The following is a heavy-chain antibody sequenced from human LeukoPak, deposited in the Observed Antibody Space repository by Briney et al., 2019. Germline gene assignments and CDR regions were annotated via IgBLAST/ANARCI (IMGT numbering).Heavy chain of an antibody. D-gene: IGHD2-2*01. Sequence: GGSLRLSCAASGFTFSTYTMNWVRQAPGKGLEWVSTITSSSIYIYYADSVKGRFTISRDNAKNSLYLQMNSLRAEDTAVYYCAKDLTGYCSSTSCYSGFDYWGQGTLVTVSS. CDR2: ITSSSIYI. CDR3: AKDLTGYCSSTSCYSGFDY. J-gene: IGHJ4*02. CDR1: GFTFSTYT. V-gene: IGHV3-21*04.